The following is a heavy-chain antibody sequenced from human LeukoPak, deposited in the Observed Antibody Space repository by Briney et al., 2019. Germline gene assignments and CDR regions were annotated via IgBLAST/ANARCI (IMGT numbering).Heavy chain of an antibody. CDR2: IYHSGST. V-gene: IGHV4-30-2*01. Sequence: SETLSLTCAVSGGSISSGGYSWSWIRQPPGKGLEWIGYIYHSGSTYYNPSLKSRVTISVDRSKNQFSLKLSSVTAADTAVYYCAGTYYYDSSGYPAAEYFQHWGQGTLSPSPQ. D-gene: IGHD3-22*01. CDR1: GGSISSGGYS. CDR3: AGTYYYDSSGYPAAEYFQH. J-gene: IGHJ1*01.